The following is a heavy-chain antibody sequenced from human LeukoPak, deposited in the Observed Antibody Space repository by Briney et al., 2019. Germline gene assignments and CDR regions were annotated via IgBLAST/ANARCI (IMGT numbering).Heavy chain of an antibody. CDR1: GGSISSGSYY. CDR2: IYTSGST. V-gene: IGHV4-61*02. CDR3: ARYSGSYYASDY. Sequence: PSQTLSLTCTVSGGSISSGSYYWSWIRQPAGKGLEWIGRIYTSGSTNYNPSLKSRVTISVDTSKNQFSLKLSSVTAADTAVYYCARYSGSYYASDYWGQGTLVTVSS. D-gene: IGHD1-26*01. J-gene: IGHJ4*02.